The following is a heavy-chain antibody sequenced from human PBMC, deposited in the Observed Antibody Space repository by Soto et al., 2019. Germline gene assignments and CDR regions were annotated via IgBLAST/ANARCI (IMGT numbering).Heavy chain of an antibody. CDR3: ARVYQQLDEDYYYMDV. J-gene: IGHJ6*03. CDR2: ISSSSSYI. Sequence: EVQLVESGGGLVKPGGSLRLSCAASGFTFSSYSMNWVRQAPGKGLEWVSSISSSSSYIYYADSVKGRFTISRDNAKNSLYLQMNSLRAEDTAVYYCARVYQQLDEDYYYMDVWGKGTTVTVSS. CDR1: GFTFSSYS. D-gene: IGHD6-13*01. V-gene: IGHV3-21*01.